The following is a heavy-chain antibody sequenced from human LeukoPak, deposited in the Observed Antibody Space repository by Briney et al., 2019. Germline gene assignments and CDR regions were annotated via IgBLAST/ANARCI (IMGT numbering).Heavy chain of an antibody. CDR3: ARGTSSGWYGFDS. V-gene: IGHV4-59*01. D-gene: IGHD6-19*01. CDR1: GGSFSGYY. CDR2: IYYSATT. Sequence: PSETLSLTCAVYGGSFSGYYWSWIRQPPGKGLEWIGYIYYSATTNYNPSLKSRVTISVDTSKNQFSLKLSSVTAADTAAYYCARGTSSGWYGFDSWGQGTLVTVSS. J-gene: IGHJ4*02.